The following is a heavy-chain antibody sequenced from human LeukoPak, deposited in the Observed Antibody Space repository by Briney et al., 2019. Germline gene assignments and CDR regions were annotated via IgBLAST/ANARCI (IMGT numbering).Heavy chain of an antibody. J-gene: IGHJ5*02. Sequence: PSETLSLTCTVSGGSISSYYGGWVRQPPGKGLEWVGYIYYSGSTTYHPSLKGRVTISVDTSKNQLSLKLSAVTAADTAVYYCARVVAVPAGSSPFDPWGQGTLVTASS. CDR2: IYYSGST. V-gene: IGHV4-59*01. D-gene: IGHD6-19*01. CDR1: GGSISSYY. CDR3: ARVVAVPAGSSPFDP.